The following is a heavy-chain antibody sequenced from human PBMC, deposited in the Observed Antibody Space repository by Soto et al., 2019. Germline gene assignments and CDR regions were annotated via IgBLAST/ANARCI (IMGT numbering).Heavy chain of an antibody. J-gene: IGHJ4*02. V-gene: IGHV1-69*13. D-gene: IGHD5-12*01. Sequence: GASVKVSCKASGGTFSSYAISWVRQAPGQGLEWMGGIIPIFGTANYAQKFQGRVTITADESTSTAYMELSSLRSEDTAVYYCARGMGDGYNYFPRYYFDYWGQGTLVTVSS. CDR1: GGTFSSYA. CDR2: IIPIFGTA. CDR3: ARGMGDGYNYFPRYYFDY.